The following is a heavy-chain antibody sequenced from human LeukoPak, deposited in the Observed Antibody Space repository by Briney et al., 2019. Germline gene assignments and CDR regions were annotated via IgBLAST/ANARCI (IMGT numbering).Heavy chain of an antibody. V-gene: IGHV3-48*03. CDR3: ARLTVLDY. J-gene: IGHJ4*02. CDR1: GFTFSSYE. Sequence: PGGSLRLSCAASGFTFSSYEMNWVRHAPGQGLEWDSYISSSGSTIYYADSVKGRFTISRDNAKNSLCLQMNSLRAEDTAVYYCARLTVLDYWGQGTLVTVSS. D-gene: IGHD1-20*01. CDR2: ISSSGSTI.